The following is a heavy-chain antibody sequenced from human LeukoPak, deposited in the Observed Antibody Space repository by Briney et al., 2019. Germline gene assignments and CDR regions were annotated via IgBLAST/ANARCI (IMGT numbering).Heavy chain of an antibody. CDR2: IYSGGST. D-gene: IGHD2-2*01. CDR1: GFTVSSNY. CDR3: ARERYCSSTSCYFRSRSDAFDI. J-gene: IGHJ3*02. V-gene: IGHV3-53*01. Sequence: PGGSLRLSCAASGFTVSSNYMSWVRQAPGKGLEWVSVIYSGGSTYYADSVKGRFTISRDNSKNTLYLQMNSLRAEDTAVYYCARERYCSSTSCYFRSRSDAFDIWGQGTMVTVSS.